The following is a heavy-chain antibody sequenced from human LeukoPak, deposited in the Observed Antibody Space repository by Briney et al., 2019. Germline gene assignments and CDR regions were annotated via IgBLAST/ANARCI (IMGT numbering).Heavy chain of an antibody. V-gene: IGHV5-51*01. CDR2: IYPGDSDT. CDR3: ARRRDLYSGSYYPFDY. Sequence: GESLKISCKGSGYSFSNYWIAWVGQMDGKYLEWMGIIYPGDSDTRYSPSFQGQVTISADKSISTAYLQWSSLKASDTAMYYCARRRDLYSGSYYPFDYWGQGTLVTVSS. J-gene: IGHJ4*02. D-gene: IGHD1-26*01. CDR1: GYSFSNYW.